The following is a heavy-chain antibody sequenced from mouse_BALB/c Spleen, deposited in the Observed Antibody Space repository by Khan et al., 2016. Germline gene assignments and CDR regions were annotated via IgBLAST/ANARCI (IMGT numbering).Heavy chain of an antibody. J-gene: IGHJ4*01. CDR2: INTNTGEP. CDR1: EYIFTNYG. D-gene: IGHD2-13*01. Sequence: QIQLVQSGPELKKPGETVKISCKASEYIFTNYGMNWVKQAPGKGLKWMGWINTNTGEPTYAEEFKGRFAFSLEASASTAYLQINNLTNEDSATEFGARTGDYPYYAMDYWGQGTSVTVSS. CDR3: ARTGDYPYYAMDY. V-gene: IGHV9-3*02.